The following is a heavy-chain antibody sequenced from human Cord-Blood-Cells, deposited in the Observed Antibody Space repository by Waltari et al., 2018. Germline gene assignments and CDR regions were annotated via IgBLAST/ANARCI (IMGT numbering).Heavy chain of an antibody. CDR2: IYQSGRT. Sequence: GKGLEWIGYIYQSGRTYYNPSLKSRVTISVDRSKNQFSLRLSSVTAADTAVYYCARISANWGYWYFDLWGRGTLVTVSS. J-gene: IGHJ2*01. V-gene: IGHV4-30-2*01. D-gene: IGHD7-27*01. CDR3: ARISANWGYWYFDL.